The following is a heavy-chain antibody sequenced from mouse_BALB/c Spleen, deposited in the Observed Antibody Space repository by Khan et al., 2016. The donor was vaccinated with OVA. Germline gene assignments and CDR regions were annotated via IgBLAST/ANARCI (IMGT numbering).Heavy chain of an antibody. V-gene: IGHV3-2*02. CDR1: GYSITTDYA. Sequence: VQLVESGPGLVKPSQSLSLTCTVTGYSITTDYAWYWIRQFPGNKLEWMGYISYSGNTKYNPSLKSRISITRDTSKNQFFLQFKSVTTEDTARYYGARVYGGDFDFWGQGTTLTVSS. D-gene: IGHD1-1*01. J-gene: IGHJ2*01. CDR3: ARVYGGDFDF. CDR2: ISYSGNT.